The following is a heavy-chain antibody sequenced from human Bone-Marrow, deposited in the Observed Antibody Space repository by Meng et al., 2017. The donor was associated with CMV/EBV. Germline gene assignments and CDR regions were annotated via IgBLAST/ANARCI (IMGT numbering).Heavy chain of an antibody. J-gene: IGHJ2*01. CDR2: IYSGGST. CDR1: GFTVSSNY. D-gene: IGHD6-13*01. Sequence: GESLKISCAASGFTVSSNYMSWVRQAPGKGLEWVSVIYSGGSTYYADSVKGRFTISRDNSKNTLYLQMNSLRAEDTAAYYCARGGIAATPHGYFDPWGRGTLVTVSS. V-gene: IGHV3-66*02. CDR3: ARGGIAATPHGYFDP.